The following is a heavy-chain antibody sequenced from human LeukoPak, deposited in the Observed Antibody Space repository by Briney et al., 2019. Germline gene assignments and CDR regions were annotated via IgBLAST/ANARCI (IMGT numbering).Heavy chain of an antibody. V-gene: IGHV3-30-3*01. CDR3: ARDYIGIHIVATKGHYYYGMDV. CDR1: GFTFSSYA. J-gene: IGHJ6*02. CDR2: ISYDGSNK. D-gene: IGHD5-12*01. Sequence: GGSLRLSCAASGFTFSSYAMHWVRQAPGKGLEWVAVISYDGSNKYYADSVKGRFTISRDNSKNTLYLQMNSLRAEDTAVYYCARDYIGIHIVATKGHYYYGMDVWGQGTTVTVSS.